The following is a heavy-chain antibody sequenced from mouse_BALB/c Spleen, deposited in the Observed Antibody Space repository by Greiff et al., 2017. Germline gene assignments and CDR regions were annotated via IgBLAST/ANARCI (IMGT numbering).Heavy chain of an antibody. CDR2: ISNLAYSI. V-gene: IGHV5-15*02. CDR1: GFTFSDYG. CDR3: ARDRGYYYGSSYVGYFDV. Sequence: EVMLVESGGGLLQPGGSRKLSCAASGFTFSDYGMAWVRQAPGKGPEWVAFISNLAYSIYYADTVTGRFTISRENAKNTLYLEMSSLRSEDTAMYYCARDRGYYYGSSYVGYFDVWGAGTTVTVSS. D-gene: IGHD1-1*01. J-gene: IGHJ1*01.